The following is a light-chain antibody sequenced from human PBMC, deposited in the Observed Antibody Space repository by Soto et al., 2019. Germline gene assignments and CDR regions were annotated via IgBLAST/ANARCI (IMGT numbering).Light chain of an antibody. CDR2: YDS. CDR1: NIGSKS. CDR3: QVCDSSSDYV. Sequence: SYELTQPPSVSVAPGKTARITCGGNNIGSKSVHWYQQKPGQAPVLVIYYDSDRPSGIPERFSGSNSGNTATLTISRVEDGDEADYYCQVCDSSSDYVLGTGTKLTVL. J-gene: IGLJ1*01. V-gene: IGLV3-21*04.